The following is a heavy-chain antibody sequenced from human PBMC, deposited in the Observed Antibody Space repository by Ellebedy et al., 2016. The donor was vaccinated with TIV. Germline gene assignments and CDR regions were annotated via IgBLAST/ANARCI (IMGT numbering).Heavy chain of an antibody. CDR2: ISYDGSNK. Sequence: GESLKISCAASGFTFSSYAMHWVRQAPGKGLEWVAVISYDGSNKYYADSVKGRFTISRDNSKNTLYLQMNSLRAEDTAVYYCARDPYNYGYFDYWGQGTLVTVSS. CDR3: ARDPYNYGYFDY. CDR1: GFTFSSYA. J-gene: IGHJ4*02. V-gene: IGHV3-30-3*01. D-gene: IGHD5-18*01.